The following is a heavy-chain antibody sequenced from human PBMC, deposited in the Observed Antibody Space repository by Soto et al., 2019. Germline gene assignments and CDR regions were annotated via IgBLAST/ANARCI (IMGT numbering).Heavy chain of an antibody. CDR2: INAGNGNT. CDR3: ARVPGRQLERRDYYYYGMDV. V-gene: IGHV1-3*01. CDR1: GDTFTSYA. Sequence: ASVKLSCKASGDTFTSYAMHWVRQAPEQRLEWMGWINAGNGNTKYSQKFQGRVTITRDTSASTAYMELSSLRSEDTAVYYCARVPGRQLERRDYYYYGMDVWGQGTTVTVSS. J-gene: IGHJ6*02. D-gene: IGHD6-13*01.